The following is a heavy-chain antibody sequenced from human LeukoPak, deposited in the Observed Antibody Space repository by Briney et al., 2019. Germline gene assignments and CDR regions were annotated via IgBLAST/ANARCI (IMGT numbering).Heavy chain of an antibody. D-gene: IGHD5-12*01. V-gene: IGHV4-39*07. Sequence: PSETLSLTCTVSSGSISTSNYYWGWVRQPPGKALEWIGNIFYSGSTYYSPSLKSRVTISLDTSRNQFSLKLNSVTAADTAVYYCARGGNIVATIGGDFDYWGQGTLVTVSS. J-gene: IGHJ4*02. CDR1: SGSISTSNYY. CDR2: IFYSGST. CDR3: ARGGNIVATIGGDFDY.